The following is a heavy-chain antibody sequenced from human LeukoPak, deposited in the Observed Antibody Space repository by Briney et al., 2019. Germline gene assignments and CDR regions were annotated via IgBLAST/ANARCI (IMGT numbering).Heavy chain of an antibody. CDR3: ARAINDFVVWDP. CDR2: IYYSGST. D-gene: IGHD3-3*01. J-gene: IGHJ5*02. V-gene: IGHV4-31*03. CDR1: GGSISSGGYY. Sequence: PPETLSLTCTVSGGSISSGGYYWSWIRQHPGKGLEWIGYIYYSGSTYYNPSLKSRVTISVDTSKNQFSLKLSSVTAADTAVYYCARAINDFVVWDPWGQGTLVTVSS.